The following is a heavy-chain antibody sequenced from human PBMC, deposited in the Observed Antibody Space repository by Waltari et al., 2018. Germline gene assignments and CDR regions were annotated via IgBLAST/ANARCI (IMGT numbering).Heavy chain of an antibody. CDR2: IKQDGSEE. V-gene: IGHV3-7*01. CDR3: ARDSSSDYYYYYMDV. CDR1: GFTFSSYW. J-gene: IGHJ6*03. D-gene: IGHD6-6*01. Sequence: EVQLVESGGGLVQPGGSLRLSCAASGFTFSSYWMSWVRQAPGKGLEWVANIKQDGSEEYYVDSVKGRFTISRDNAKNSLYLQMNSLRAEDTAVYYCARDSSSDYYYYYMDVWGKGTTVTVSS.